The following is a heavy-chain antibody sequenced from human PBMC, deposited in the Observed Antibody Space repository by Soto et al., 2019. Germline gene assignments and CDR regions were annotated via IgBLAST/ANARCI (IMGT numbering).Heavy chain of an antibody. Sequence: ASVKVSCKASGYTFTSYGISWVRQAPGQGLEWMGWISAYNGNTNYAQKLQGRVTMTTDTSTSTAYMELRSLRSDDTAVCYCARDRAFPAARHDAFKIWGQGTMVTFS. CDR2: ISAYNGNT. CDR1: GYTFTSYG. CDR3: ARDRAFPAARHDAFKI. V-gene: IGHV1-18*04. D-gene: IGHD6-25*01. J-gene: IGHJ3*02.